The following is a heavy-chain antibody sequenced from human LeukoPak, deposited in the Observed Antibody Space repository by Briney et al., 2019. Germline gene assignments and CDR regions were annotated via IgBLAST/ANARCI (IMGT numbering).Heavy chain of an antibody. D-gene: IGHD6-6*01. CDR1: GFTFRTYW. CDR2: MNQDGSEI. CDR3: ARSVSSSGYNYYNYMDV. J-gene: IGHJ6*03. V-gene: IGHV3-7*01. Sequence: PGGSLRLSCAASGFTFRTYWMNWVRQAPGKGLEWVANMNQDGSEIYYVDSVRGRFTLSRDNAKNSLYLQMNSLKAEDAALHYCARSVSSSGYNYYNYMDVWGRGTTVTVSS.